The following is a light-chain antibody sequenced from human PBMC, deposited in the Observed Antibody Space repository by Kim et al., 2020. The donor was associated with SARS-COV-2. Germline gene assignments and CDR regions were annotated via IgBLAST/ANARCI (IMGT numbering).Light chain of an antibody. J-gene: IGLJ3*02. Sequence: QTVVTQEPSFSVSPGGTVTLTCGLSSGSVSTSYYPSWYQQTPGQAPRTLIYSTNTRSSGVPERFSGSILGNKAALTITGAQADDESDYYCMLYMISAMVFGGGTQLTVL. CDR1: SGSVSTSYY. V-gene: IGLV8-61*01. CDR3: MLYMISAMV. CDR2: STN.